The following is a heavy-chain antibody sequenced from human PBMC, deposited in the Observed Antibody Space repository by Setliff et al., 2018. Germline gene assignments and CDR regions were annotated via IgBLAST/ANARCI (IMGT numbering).Heavy chain of an antibody. D-gene: IGHD6-19*01. CDR2: VDPEDGET. CDR3: ATGLAGTRVFDY. V-gene: IGHV1-69-2*01. Sequence: ASVKVSCKASGYTFTDYYMHWVQQAPGKGLEWMGRVDPEDGETIYAEKFQGRVTITADTSTDTAYMELNSLRSEDTAVYYCATGLAGTRVFDYWGQGTLVTVSS. CDR1: GYTFTDYY. J-gene: IGHJ4*02.